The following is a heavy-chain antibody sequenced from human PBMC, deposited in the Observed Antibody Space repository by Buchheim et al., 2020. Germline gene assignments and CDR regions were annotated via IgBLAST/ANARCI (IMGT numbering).Heavy chain of an antibody. V-gene: IGHV3-7*01. J-gene: IGHJ6*02. D-gene: IGHD4-11*01. CDR1: GFTFSSYW. Sequence: EVQLVESGGGLVQPGGSLRLSCAASGFTFSSYWMSWVRQAPGKGLEWVANIKQDGSEKYYVDSVKGRFTISRDNAKNSLYLQMNSLRAEDTAVYYCARSLGLQLRPEDYYYYYGMDVWGQGTT. CDR3: ARSLGLQLRPEDYYYYYGMDV. CDR2: IKQDGSEK.